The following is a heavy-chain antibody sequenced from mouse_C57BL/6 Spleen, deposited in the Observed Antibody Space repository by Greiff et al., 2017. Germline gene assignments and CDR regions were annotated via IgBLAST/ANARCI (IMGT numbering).Heavy chain of an antibody. CDR2: IYWDDAK. D-gene: IGHD2-4*01. Sequence: VKLMESGPGILQSSPTLSLTCSSSGFSLSTSGMGVSWIRPPSGQGLEWLAHIYWDDAKRYNPSLKSRLTNSKDTSRNQLFLKITIVDTADTGSYYCARIYDDYDWFDYWGQGTTLTGSS. J-gene: IGHJ2*01. CDR3: ARIYDDYDWFDY. V-gene: IGHV8-12*01. CDR1: GFSLSTSGMG.